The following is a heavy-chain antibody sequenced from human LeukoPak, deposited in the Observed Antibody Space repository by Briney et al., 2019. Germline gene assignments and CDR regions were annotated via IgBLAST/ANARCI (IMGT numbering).Heavy chain of an antibody. Sequence: RPGGSLRLSCAASGFTFDDHGMIWVRQAPGKGLEWVTGIDWNGGSPRYADSVKGRFTISRDNAKNFLYLQMNSLRAEDTALYYCARRMTTVTTRYFDLWGRGTLVTVSS. V-gene: IGHV3-20*04. CDR3: ARRMTTVTTRYFDL. D-gene: IGHD4-17*01. J-gene: IGHJ2*01. CDR2: IDWNGGSP. CDR1: GFTFDDHG.